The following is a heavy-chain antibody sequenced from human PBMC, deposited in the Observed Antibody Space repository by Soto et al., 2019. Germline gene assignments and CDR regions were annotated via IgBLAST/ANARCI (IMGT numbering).Heavy chain of an antibody. CDR1: GGSISSYY. V-gene: IGHV4-59*01. J-gene: IGHJ5*02. CDR2: IYYSGST. D-gene: IGHD5-18*01. Sequence: PSETLSLTCTVSGGSISSYYWSWIRQPPGKGLEWIGYIYYSGSTNYSPSLKSRVTISVDTSKNQFSLKLSSVTAADTAVYYCARGWGGYSYGYANWFDPWGQGTLVTVSS. CDR3: ARGWGGYSYGYANWFDP.